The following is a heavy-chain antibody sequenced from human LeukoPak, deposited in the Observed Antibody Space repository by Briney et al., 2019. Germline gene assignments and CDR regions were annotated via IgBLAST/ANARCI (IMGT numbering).Heavy chain of an antibody. CDR2: IYYSGST. V-gene: IGHV4-39*01. CDR1: GGSISSSSYY. Sequence: SETLSLPRTVSGGSISSSSYYWGWIRQPPGKGLEWIGSIYYSGSTYSDPSLKSRVTIYVDTSKNQFSLKLSSVTAADADVYYCASNGQIRIDPWGQGTLVTVSS. D-gene: IGHD2-8*01. CDR3: ASNGQIRIDP. J-gene: IGHJ5*02.